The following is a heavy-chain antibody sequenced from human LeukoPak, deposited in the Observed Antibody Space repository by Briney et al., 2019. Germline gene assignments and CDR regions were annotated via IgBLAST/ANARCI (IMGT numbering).Heavy chain of an antibody. J-gene: IGHJ6*02. Sequence: GRSLRLSCAASGFTFSSYAMHWVRQAPGKGLEWVAVISYDGSNKYYADSVKGRFTISRDNSKNALYLQMNSLRAEDTAVYYCARAVRPPRGMDVWGQGTTVTVSS. CDR1: GFTFSSYA. V-gene: IGHV3-30-3*01. CDR3: ARAVRPPRGMDV. D-gene: IGHD6-19*01. CDR2: ISYDGSNK.